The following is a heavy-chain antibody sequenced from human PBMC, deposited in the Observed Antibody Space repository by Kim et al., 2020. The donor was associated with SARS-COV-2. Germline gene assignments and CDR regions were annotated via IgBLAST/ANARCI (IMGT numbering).Heavy chain of an antibody. CDR3: ARDANIVATRYSSRGYFDY. CDR2: ISSSSSYI. CDR1: GFTFSSYS. Sequence: GGSLRLSCAASGFTFSSYSMNWVRQAPGKGLEWVSSISSSSSYIYYADSVKGRFTISRDNAKNSLYLQMNSLRAEDTAVYYCARDANIVATRYSSRGYFDYWGQGTLVTVSS. J-gene: IGHJ4*02. D-gene: IGHD5-12*01. V-gene: IGHV3-21*01.